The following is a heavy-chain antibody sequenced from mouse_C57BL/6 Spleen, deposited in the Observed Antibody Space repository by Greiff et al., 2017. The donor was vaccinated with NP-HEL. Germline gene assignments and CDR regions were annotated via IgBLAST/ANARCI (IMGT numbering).Heavy chain of an antibody. D-gene: IGHD2-4*01. CDR2: ISSGGDYI. V-gene: IGHV5-9-1*02. CDR3: TRDQRRLRRDAMDY. Sequence: DVKLVESGAGLVKPGGSLKLSCAASGFTFSSYAMSWVRQTPEKRLEWVAYISSGGDYIYYADTVKGRFTISRDNARNTLYLQMSSLKSEDTAMYYCTRDQRRLRRDAMDYWGQGTSVTVSS. CDR1: GFTFSSYA. J-gene: IGHJ4*01.